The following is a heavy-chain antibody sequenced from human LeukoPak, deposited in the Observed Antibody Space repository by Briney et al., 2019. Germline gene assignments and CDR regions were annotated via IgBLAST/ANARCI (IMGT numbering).Heavy chain of an antibody. D-gene: IGHD3-22*01. V-gene: IGHV3-30-3*01. CDR1: GFTFSSYA. J-gene: IGHJ3*02. CDR3: AKDQRITMIVVVPQAFDI. CDR2: ISYDGSNK. Sequence: GGSLRLSCAASGFTFSSYAMHWVRQAPGKGLEWVAVISYDGSNKYYADSVKGRFTISRDNSKNTLYLQMNSLRAEDTAVYYCAKDQRITMIVVVPQAFDIWGQGTIVTVSS.